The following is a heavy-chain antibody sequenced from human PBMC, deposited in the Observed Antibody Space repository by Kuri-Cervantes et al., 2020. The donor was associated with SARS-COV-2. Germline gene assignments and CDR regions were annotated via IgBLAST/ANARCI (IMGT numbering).Heavy chain of an antibody. CDR1: GFTFSSYG. D-gene: IGHD6-19*01. J-gene: IGHJ4*02. V-gene: IGHV3-30*18. CDR3: AKDPVSGAVAGMFDY. Sequence: GESLKISCAASGFTFSSYGVHWVRQAPGKGLEWVAVISYDGSNKYYADSVKGRFTISRDNSKNTLYLQMNSLRAEDTAVYYCAKDPVSGAVAGMFDYWGQGTLVTVSS. CDR2: ISYDGSNK.